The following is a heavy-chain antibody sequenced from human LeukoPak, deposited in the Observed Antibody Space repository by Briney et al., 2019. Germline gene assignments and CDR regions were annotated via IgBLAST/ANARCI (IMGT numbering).Heavy chain of an antibody. CDR1: GGSMSDSIT. CDR2: IHDDGRT. V-gene: IGHV4/OR15-8*01. D-gene: IGHD6-25*01. CDR3: AKALTAAGLDL. Sequence: SETLSLTCSVSGGSMSDSITWGWVRQPPGKGLEWLANIHDDGRTAPNPSLRSRLTISQDRSKNQFFLKVRSVTAADTAFYYCAKALTAAGLDLWGQGILVTVSS. J-gene: IGHJ5*02.